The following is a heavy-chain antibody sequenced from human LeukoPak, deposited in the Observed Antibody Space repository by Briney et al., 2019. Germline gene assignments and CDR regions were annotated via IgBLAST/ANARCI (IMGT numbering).Heavy chain of an antibody. CDR2: VKEDGREK. V-gene: IGHV3-7*01. D-gene: IGHD5-24*01. J-gene: IGHJ4*02. CDR3: ARWRWLQSEFDY. Sequence: GGSLRLSCAASGFTFNSHSMSWVRQAPGKGLEWVAYVKEDGREKDHVDSVKGRFTISRDNAKNSLYLQMNTLRADDTAVYYCARWRWLQSEFDYWGQGTLVTVSS. CDR1: GFTFNSHS.